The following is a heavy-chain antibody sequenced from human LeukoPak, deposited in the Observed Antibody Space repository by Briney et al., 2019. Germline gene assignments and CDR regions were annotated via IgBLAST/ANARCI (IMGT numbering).Heavy chain of an antibody. Sequence: PGGSLRRSCAASGFTFSSYGMHWVRQAPGKGLEWVAVISYDGSNKYYADSVKGRFTISRDNSKNTLYLQMNSLRAEETAVYYCAKAPQYCSGGSCYSGGYYFDYWGQGTLVTVSS. CDR1: GFTFSSYG. J-gene: IGHJ4*02. CDR3: AKAPQYCSGGSCYSGGYYFDY. CDR2: ISYDGSNK. D-gene: IGHD2-15*01. V-gene: IGHV3-30*18.